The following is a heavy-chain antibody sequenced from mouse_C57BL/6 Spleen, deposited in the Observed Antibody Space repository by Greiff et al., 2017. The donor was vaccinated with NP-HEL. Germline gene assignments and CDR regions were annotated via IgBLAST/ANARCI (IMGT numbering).Heavy chain of an antibody. CDR1: GYTFTSYG. CDR2: IYPRSGNT. J-gene: IGHJ3*01. D-gene: IGHD4-1*01. Sequence: QVQLQQSGAELARPGASVKLSCKASGYTFTSYGISWVKQRTGQGLEWIGEIYPRSGNTYYNEKFKGKATLTADKSSSTAYMELRSLTSADSAVYFCASGTGTGSAYWGQGTLVTVSA. CDR3: ASGTGTGSAY. V-gene: IGHV1-81*01.